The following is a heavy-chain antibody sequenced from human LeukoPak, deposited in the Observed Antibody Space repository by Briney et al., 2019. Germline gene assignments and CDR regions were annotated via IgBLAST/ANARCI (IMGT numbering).Heavy chain of an antibody. CDR2: IIPILGIA. V-gene: IGHV1-69*04. Sequence: GASVKVSCKASGGTFTSYAISWVRQAPGQGLEWMGRIIPILGIANYAQKFQSRVTITADKSPSTAYMELSSLRSEDTAVYYCARHDSSGYYYWGQGTLVTVSS. CDR1: GGTFTSYA. D-gene: IGHD3-22*01. J-gene: IGHJ4*02. CDR3: ARHDSSGYYY.